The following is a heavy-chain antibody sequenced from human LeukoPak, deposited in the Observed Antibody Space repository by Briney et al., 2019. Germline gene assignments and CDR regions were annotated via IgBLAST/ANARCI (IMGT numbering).Heavy chain of an antibody. CDR2: LSSGGGST. Sequence: GGSLRLSCAASGFTFSNSAMSWVRQAPGKGPEWASALSSGGGSTYYADSVKGRFTISRDNSKNTLYLQMNSLRVEDTAVYYCAKEAGYSGYDYPDYWGQGTLVTVSS. V-gene: IGHV3-23*01. J-gene: IGHJ4*02. D-gene: IGHD5-12*01. CDR3: AKEAGYSGYDYPDY. CDR1: GFTFSNSA.